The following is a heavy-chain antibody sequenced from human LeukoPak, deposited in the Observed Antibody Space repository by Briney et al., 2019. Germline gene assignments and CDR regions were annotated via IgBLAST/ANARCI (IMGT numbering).Heavy chain of an antibody. CDR1: PFPFSLYW. J-gene: IGHJ4*02. CDR2: IKGDGSET. Sequence: PGGSLRLSCGASPFPFSLYWMSWVRQAPGKGLEWVANIKGDGSETYYVDSVKGRFTISRDNTKNSMYLQMNSLRAEDTAVYYCARDWFHAIDYWGQGTLVTVSS. V-gene: IGHV3-7*01. CDR3: ARDWFHAIDY. D-gene: IGHD2/OR15-2a*01.